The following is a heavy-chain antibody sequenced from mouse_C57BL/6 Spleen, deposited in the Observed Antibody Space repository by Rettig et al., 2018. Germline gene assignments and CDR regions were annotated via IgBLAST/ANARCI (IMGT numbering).Heavy chain of an antibody. D-gene: IGHD1-1*01. CDR3: ARRYYYGSSYAMDY. V-gene: IGHV1-55*01. CDR2: IYPGSGST. J-gene: IGHJ4*01. Sequence: IGDIYPGSGSTNYNEKFKSKATLTVDTSSSTAYMQLSSLTSEDSAVYYCARRYYYGSSYAMDYWGQGTSVTVSS.